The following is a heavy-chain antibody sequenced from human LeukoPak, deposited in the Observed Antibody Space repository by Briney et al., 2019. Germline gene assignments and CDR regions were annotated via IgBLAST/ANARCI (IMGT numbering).Heavy chain of an antibody. CDR3: ARDRMGGYRKPPGD. Sequence: ASVKVSCKASGGTFSSYAISWVRQAPGQGLEWMGGIIPIFGTANYAQKFQGRVTITADESTSTAYMELSSLRSEDTAVYYRARDRMGGYRKPPGDWGQGTLVTVSS. CDR2: IIPIFGTA. D-gene: IGHD3-16*02. J-gene: IGHJ4*02. CDR1: GGTFSSYA. V-gene: IGHV1-69*01.